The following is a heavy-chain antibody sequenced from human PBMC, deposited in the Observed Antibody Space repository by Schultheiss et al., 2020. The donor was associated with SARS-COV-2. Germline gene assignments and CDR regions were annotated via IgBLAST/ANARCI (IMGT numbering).Heavy chain of an antibody. D-gene: IGHD1-1*01. Sequence: SETLSLTCTVSGGSVSSGGYYWSWIRQHPGKGLEWIGYIYYSGSTNYNPSLKSRVTISVDTSKNQFSLQLNSVTPEDTAVYYCARGFVANWNLGYWGQGTLVTVSS. CDR1: GGSVSSGGYY. CDR2: IYYSGST. CDR3: ARGFVANWNLGY. V-gene: IGHV4-61*08. J-gene: IGHJ4*02.